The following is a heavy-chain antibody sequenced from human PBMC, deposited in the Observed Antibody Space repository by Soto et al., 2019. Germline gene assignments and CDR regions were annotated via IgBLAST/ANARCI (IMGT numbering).Heavy chain of an antibody. V-gene: IGHV4-59*08. D-gene: IGHD3-22*01. CDR2: IYYSGST. CDR3: ARHPRGYYYDSSGYYWGNAFDI. CDR1: GGSISSYY. Sequence: SETLSLTCTVSGGSISSYYWSWIRQPPGKGLEWIGYIYYSGSTNYNPSLKSRVTISVDTSKNQFSLKASDTAMYYCARHPRGYYYDSSGYYWGNAFDIWGQGTMVTVSS. J-gene: IGHJ3*02.